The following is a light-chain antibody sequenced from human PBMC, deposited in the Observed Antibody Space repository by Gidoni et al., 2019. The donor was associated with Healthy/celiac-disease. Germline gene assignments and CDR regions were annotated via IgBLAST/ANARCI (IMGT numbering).Light chain of an antibody. CDR1: TGAVTSGYY. Sequence: QTGVTQEPSLTVSPGGTVTRTCASSTGAVTSGYYPNLFQQKPRQAPRALIYSTSNKPSWTPARFSGSLLGGKAALTLSGVQPEDEAGYYCLLYYGGAQVFGGGTTLTVL. CDR2: STS. V-gene: IGLV7-43*01. CDR3: LLYYGGAQV. J-gene: IGLJ3*02.